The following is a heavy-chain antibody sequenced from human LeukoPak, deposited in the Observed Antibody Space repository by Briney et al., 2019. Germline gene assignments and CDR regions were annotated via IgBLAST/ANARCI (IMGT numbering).Heavy chain of an antibody. Sequence: GGSLRLSCAASGFTFSSYAMSWVRQAPGKGLEWVSAISGSGGSTYYADSVKGRFTISRDNSKNTLYLQMNSLRAEDTAVYYCAKELNYYDSSRRRGNFDYWGQGTLVTVSS. CDR2: ISGSGGST. D-gene: IGHD3-22*01. J-gene: IGHJ4*02. V-gene: IGHV3-23*01. CDR1: GFTFSSYA. CDR3: AKELNYYDSSRRRGNFDY.